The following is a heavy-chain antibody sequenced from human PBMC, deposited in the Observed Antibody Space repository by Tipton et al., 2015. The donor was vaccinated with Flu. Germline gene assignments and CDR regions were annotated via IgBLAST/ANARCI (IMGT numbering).Heavy chain of an antibody. CDR3: ARRDYSNYVSEPKNWFDP. J-gene: IGHJ5*02. CDR2: IHRSGNT. CDR1: GGSFSGYY. D-gene: IGHD4-11*01. Sequence: GLVKPSETLSLTCAVYGGSFSGYYWAWIRHPPAGGLEWIGNIHRSGNTYHNPSLKSRVTMSVDSSKNQFYLRLSSVTAADTAVYYCARRDYSNYVSEPKNWFDPWGQGTLVTVSS. V-gene: IGHV4-34*10.